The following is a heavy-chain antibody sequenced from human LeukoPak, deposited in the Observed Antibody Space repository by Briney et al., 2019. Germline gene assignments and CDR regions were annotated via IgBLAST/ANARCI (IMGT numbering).Heavy chain of an antibody. J-gene: IGHJ4*02. V-gene: IGHV4-39*07. CDR3: ARGTFVRGVIGRPFDY. CDR1: GGSISSSSYY. CDR2: IYYSGST. Sequence: PSETLTLTCTVSGGSISSSSYYWGWIRQPPGKGLEWIGSIYYSGSTYYNPSLKSRVTISVDTSKNQFSLKLSSVTAADTAVYYCARGTFVRGVIGRPFDYWGQGTLVTVSS. D-gene: IGHD3-10*01.